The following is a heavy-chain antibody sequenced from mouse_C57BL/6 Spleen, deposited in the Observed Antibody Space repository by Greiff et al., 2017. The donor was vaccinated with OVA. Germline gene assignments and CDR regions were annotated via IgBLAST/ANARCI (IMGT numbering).Heavy chain of an antibody. Sequence: VKLQQSGAELVKPGASVKISCKASGYAFSSYWMNWVKQRPGKGLEWIGQIYPGDGDTNYHGKFKGKATLTADKSSSTAYMQLSSLTSEDSAVYFCARDDYYGSNWYFDVWGTGTTVTVSS. J-gene: IGHJ1*03. CDR1: GYAFSSYW. CDR2: IYPGDGDT. D-gene: IGHD1-1*01. V-gene: IGHV1-80*01. CDR3: ARDDYYGSNWYFDV.